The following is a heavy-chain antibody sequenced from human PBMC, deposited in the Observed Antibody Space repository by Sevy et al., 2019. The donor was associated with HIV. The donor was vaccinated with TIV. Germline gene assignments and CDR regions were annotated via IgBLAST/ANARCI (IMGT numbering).Heavy chain of an antibody. CDR1: GLTFSNYV. CDR2: ISGSSWTT. J-gene: IGHJ3*02. Sequence: GESLKISCAASGLTFSNYVMSWVRQAPGKGLEWLSVISGSSWTTYAAESVKGRFTISRDNSKNTLYLHMSSLGAEDTAVYYCARNLSPGGAFDTWGQGTRVTASS. V-gene: IGHV3-23*01. CDR3: ARNLSPGGAFDT.